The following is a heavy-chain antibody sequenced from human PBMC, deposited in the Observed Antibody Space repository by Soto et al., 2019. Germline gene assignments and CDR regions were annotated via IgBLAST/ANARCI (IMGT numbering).Heavy chain of an antibody. CDR1: GGSISIYY. D-gene: IGHD6-6*01. Sequence: SETLSLTCTVSGGSISIYYWSWIRHPPGKGLEWIGYIYNSGSTSYNPSLKSRVTISVDMSKNQFSLKLSSVTAADTAVYYCARLYSSSSGKNFDYWGQGTLVTVSS. CDR3: ARLYSSSSGKNFDY. V-gene: IGHV4-59*01. J-gene: IGHJ4*02. CDR2: IYNSGST.